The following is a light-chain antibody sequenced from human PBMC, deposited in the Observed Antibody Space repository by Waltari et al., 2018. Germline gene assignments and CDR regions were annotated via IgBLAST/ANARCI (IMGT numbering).Light chain of an antibody. J-gene: IGLJ1*01. Sequence: QSALTQPRSVSGSPGQSVAISCTGTSSDVGGYNYVFWYQQHPGKAPKLIIYDVTKRPSGGPDRFSGSKSCNTASLTISGLQAEDEADYYCCSYGGTYYVFGTGTKVTVL. CDR2: DVT. CDR1: SSDVGGYNY. CDR3: CSYGGTYYV. V-gene: IGLV2-11*01.